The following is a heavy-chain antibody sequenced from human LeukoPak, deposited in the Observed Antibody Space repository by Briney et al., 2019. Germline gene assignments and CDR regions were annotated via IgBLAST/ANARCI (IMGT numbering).Heavy chain of an antibody. CDR1: GGTFSSYA. Sequence: ASVTVSCKASGGTFSSYAISWVRQAPGQGLEWMGGIIPIFGTANYAQKFQGRVTITTDESTSTAYMELSSLRSEDTAVYYCATYSSGWLFDYWGQGTLVTVSS. CDR2: IIPIFGTA. D-gene: IGHD6-19*01. J-gene: IGHJ4*02. CDR3: ATYSSGWLFDY. V-gene: IGHV1-69*05.